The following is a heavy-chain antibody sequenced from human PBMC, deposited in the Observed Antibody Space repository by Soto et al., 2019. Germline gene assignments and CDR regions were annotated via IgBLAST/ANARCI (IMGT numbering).Heavy chain of an antibody. Sequence: PGESLKISCEGSGFSFSKYTVGWVRQIPGKGLEWMGIIHPGDSDTRYSPSFQGQVTISADKSISTAYLQWSSLKASDTAMYYCTLSYGASYYYYNGMGVWGQGTTVTVSS. V-gene: IGHV5-51*01. D-gene: IGHD4-17*01. CDR2: IHPGDSDT. CDR1: GFSFSKYT. CDR3: TLSYGASYYYYNGMGV. J-gene: IGHJ6*02.